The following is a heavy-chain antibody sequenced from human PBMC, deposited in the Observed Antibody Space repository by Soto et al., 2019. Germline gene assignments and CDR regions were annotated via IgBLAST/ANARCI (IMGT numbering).Heavy chain of an antibody. D-gene: IGHD2-8*01. V-gene: IGHV4-59*01. CDR3: ARAPMVLSRSYFDS. J-gene: IGHJ4*02. CDR1: GGSISNFY. CDR2: ISYSGNT. Sequence: QVHLRESGPGLVKPSETLSLSCTVSGGSISNFYWSWIRQPPGKGLVWIGYISYSGNTNYKPSLKSRVSISVDTSKNQLSLNLASVTAADTAVYYCARAPMVLSRSYFDSWGQGTPVTVSS.